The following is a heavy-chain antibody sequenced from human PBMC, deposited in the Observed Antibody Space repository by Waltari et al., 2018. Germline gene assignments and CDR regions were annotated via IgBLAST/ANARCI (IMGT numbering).Heavy chain of an antibody. V-gene: IGHV4-38-2*02. D-gene: IGHD4-17*01. Sequence: QVQLQESGPGLVKPSETLSLTCTVSGYSISSGYYWGWIRQPPGKGLEWIGSIYHSGSNYYNPSLKSRVTISVDTSKNQFALKRSSGTAADTAVYYCASGDYGDFFDYWGQGTLVTVSS. CDR1: GYSISSGYY. CDR3: ASGDYGDFFDY. CDR2: IYHSGSN. J-gene: IGHJ4*02.